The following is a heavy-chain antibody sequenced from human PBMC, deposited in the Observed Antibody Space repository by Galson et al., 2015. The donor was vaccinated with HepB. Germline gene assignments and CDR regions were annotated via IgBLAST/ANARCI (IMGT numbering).Heavy chain of an antibody. D-gene: IGHD4-17*01. CDR2: ISSSSSTI. CDR1: GFTFSTYS. Sequence: SLRLSCAASGFTFSTYSMNWVRQAPGKGLEWLSYISSSSSTIYYADSVKGRFTISRDNAKKSVYLQMNSLRAEDTAVYYCARDKYATVTLPFDYWGQGTLITVSS. J-gene: IGHJ4*02. V-gene: IGHV3-48*04. CDR3: ARDKYATVTLPFDY.